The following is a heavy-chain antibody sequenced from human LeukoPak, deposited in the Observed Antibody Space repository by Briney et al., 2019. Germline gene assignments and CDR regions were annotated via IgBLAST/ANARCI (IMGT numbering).Heavy chain of an antibody. Sequence: SETLSLTCTVSGYSISSGYYWGWIRQPPGKGLEWIGSIYHSGSTYYNPSLKSRVTISLDTSKNQFTLKLSSVTAADTAVYYCASGNSYGYVSYWGQGTLVTVSS. D-gene: IGHD5-18*01. V-gene: IGHV4-38-2*02. CDR2: IYHSGST. J-gene: IGHJ4*02. CDR1: GYSISSGYY. CDR3: ASGNSYGYVSY.